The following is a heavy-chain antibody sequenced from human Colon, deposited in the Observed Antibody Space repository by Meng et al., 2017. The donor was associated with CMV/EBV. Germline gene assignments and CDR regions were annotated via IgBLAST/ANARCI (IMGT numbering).Heavy chain of an antibody. CDR3: ARDSNLSGLAY. CDR2: VYISGNT. Sequence: GQRRESGPGLVKPSETLALTGTVSGGSITSYYWSWIRQPAGKGLEWIGRVYISGNTNYNPSLKSRVTMSIDTSKNQLSLNIRSVTAADTAVYYCARDSNLSGLAYWGQGTLVTVSS. D-gene: IGHD3-10*01. J-gene: IGHJ4*02. V-gene: IGHV4-4*07. CDR1: GGSITSYY.